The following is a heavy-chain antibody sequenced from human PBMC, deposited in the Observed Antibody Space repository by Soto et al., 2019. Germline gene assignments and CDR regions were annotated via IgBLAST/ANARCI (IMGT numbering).Heavy chain of an antibody. CDR3: ARGIEGWYQGRYYYGMDV. D-gene: IGHD6-19*01. J-gene: IGHJ6*02. V-gene: IGHV4-61*01. CDR2: IYYSGST. CDR1: GGSVSSGSYY. Sequence: QVQLQESGPGLVKPSETLSLTCTVSGGSVSSGSYYWSWIRQPPGKGLEWIAYIYYSGSTNYNPSPKSRVTISLDTSKNQFSLKLSSVTAADTAVYYCARGIEGWYQGRYYYGMDVWGQGTTVTVSS.